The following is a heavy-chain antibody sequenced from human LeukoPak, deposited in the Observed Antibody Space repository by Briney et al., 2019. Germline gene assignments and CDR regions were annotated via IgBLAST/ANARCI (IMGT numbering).Heavy chain of an antibody. D-gene: IGHD5-18*01. CDR1: GFTFSNYA. J-gene: IGHJ4*02. CDR3: ARDRDTAMGL. CDR2: ISYDGNDK. Sequence: GGSLRPSCAASGFTFSNYAMHWVRQAPGKGLEWVAIISYDGNDKYYTDSVKGRFTISRDKSKNTLYLQMNSLRAEDTAVYYCARDRDTAMGLWGQGTLVTVSS. V-gene: IGHV3-30-3*01.